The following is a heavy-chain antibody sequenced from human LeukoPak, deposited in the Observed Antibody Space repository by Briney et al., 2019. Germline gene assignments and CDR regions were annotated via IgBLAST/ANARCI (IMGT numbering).Heavy chain of an antibody. Sequence: QPGGSLRLSCAASGFTFSSYAMSWVRQAPGKGLEWVSAISGSGGSTYYADSVKGRFTISRDNSKNTLYLQMNSLRAEDTAVYYCAKATYYDFWSGGEDAFDIWGQGTMVTVSS. V-gene: IGHV3-23*01. CDR3: AKATYYDFWSGGEDAFDI. J-gene: IGHJ3*02. D-gene: IGHD3-3*01. CDR1: GFTFSSYA. CDR2: ISGSGGST.